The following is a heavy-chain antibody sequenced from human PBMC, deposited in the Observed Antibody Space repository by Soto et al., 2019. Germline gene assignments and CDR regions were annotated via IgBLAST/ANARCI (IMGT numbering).Heavy chain of an antibody. CDR1: GFTFNNYA. D-gene: IGHD3-10*01. J-gene: IGHJ4*02. CDR3: AKGRGGSGSLTPRVDF. CDR2: ISGGGDTT. V-gene: IGHV3-23*01. Sequence: EVQLLESGGGLVQPGGSLRLSCAASGFTFNNYAMTWVRQAPGKGLEWVSAISGGGDTTSYADSVNGRFTVSRDGSKNTLYLRMSSLRAEDTALYYCAKGRGGSGSLTPRVDFWGQGTLVTVSS.